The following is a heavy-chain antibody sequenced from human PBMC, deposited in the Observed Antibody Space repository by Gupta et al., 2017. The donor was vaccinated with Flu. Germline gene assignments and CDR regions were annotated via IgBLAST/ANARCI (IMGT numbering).Heavy chain of an antibody. V-gene: IGHV2-5*01. Sequence: QITLKESGPTLVKPTQTLTLTCTFSGFSLTTSAAGLGWIRQPPGKALEWLAVIYWNDDKRYSPSLMNRLTITKNIAKNQVGLTMTNMDPVDTATYYCAHRSSTSARGWFDSWGQGTMVTVSS. D-gene: IGHD6-6*01. CDR2: IYWNDDK. J-gene: IGHJ5*01. CDR3: AHRSSTSARGWFDS. CDR1: GFSLTTSAAG.